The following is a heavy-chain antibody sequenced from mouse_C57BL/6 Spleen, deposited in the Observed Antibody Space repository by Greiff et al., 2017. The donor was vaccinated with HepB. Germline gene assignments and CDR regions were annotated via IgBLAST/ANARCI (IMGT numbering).Heavy chain of an antibody. CDR3: ERQGYGSSYGYFAY. CDR2: ISGGGGNT. J-gene: IGHJ3*01. CDR1: GFTFSSYT. V-gene: IGHV5-9*01. D-gene: IGHD1-1*01. Sequence: EVLLVESGGGLVKPGGSLKLSCAASGFTFSSYTMSWVRQTPEKGLEWVATISGGGGNTYYPDSVKGRCTISRDNAKNTRYLQMSSLRSEDSASYFYERQGYGSSYGYFAYWGQGTPVTVSA.